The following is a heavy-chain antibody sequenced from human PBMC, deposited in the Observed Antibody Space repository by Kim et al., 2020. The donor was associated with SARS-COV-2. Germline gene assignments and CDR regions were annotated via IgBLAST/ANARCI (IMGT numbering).Heavy chain of an antibody. CDR2: K. V-gene: IGHV3-7*01. D-gene: IGHD3-22*01. J-gene: IGHJ4*02. CDR3: TTDTSTYYFIY. Sequence: KYYADSVKGRFTISRDNAKNSLYLQMTSLRAEDTALYFCTTDTSTYYFIYWGQGTLVAVSS.